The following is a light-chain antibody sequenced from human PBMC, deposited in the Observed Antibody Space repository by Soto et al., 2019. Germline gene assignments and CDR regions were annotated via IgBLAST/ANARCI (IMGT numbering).Light chain of an antibody. CDR2: DVN. CDR3: SSYAGTNVI. CDR1: LSDVGGQNF. V-gene: IGLV2-8*01. Sequence: QSALTQPPSASGSPGQSVTFSCTGTLSDVGGQNFVSWYQQDPGKAPKLMIYDVNKRPSGVPDRFSGSKSGNTAYLTVSGLRAEDEANYYCSSYAGTNVIFGGGTKVTVL. J-gene: IGLJ2*01.